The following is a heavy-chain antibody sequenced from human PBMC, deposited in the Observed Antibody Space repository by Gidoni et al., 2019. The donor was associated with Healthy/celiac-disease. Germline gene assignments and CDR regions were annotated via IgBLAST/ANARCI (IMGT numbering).Heavy chain of an antibody. J-gene: IGHJ3*02. Sequence: EVQLVESGGGLVQPGGSLRLSCAASGFTFSSYSMNWVRQAPGKGLEWVSYISSSSSTIYYADSVKGRFTISRDNAKNSLYLQMNSLRAEDTAVYYCARDRRLKGGAFDIWGQGTMVTVSS. V-gene: IGHV3-48*01. CDR3: ARDRRLKGGAFDI. CDR2: ISSSSSTI. CDR1: GFTFSSYS.